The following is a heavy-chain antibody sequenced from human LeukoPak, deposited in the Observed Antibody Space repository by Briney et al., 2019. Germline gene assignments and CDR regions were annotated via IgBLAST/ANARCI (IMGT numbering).Heavy chain of an antibody. CDR2: INPNSGGT. J-gene: IGHJ5*02. V-gene: IGHV1-2*02. D-gene: IGHD5-24*01. CDR3: ARDMGWLQPDNWFDP. Sequence: ASVKVSCKASGYTFTGYYMHWVRQAPGQGLEWMGWINPNSGGTNYAQKFQGRVTMTRDTPISTAYMELSRLRSDDTAVYYCARDMGWLQPDNWFDPWGQGTLVTVSS. CDR1: GYTFTGYY.